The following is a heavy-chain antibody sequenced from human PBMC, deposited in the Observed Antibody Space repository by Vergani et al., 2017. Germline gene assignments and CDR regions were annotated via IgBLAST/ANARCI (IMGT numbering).Heavy chain of an antibody. Sequence: QVQLVQSGAEVKKPGSSVKVSCKASGGTFSSYAISWVRQAPGQGLEWMGRIIPIFGTANYAQKFQGRVTITADESTSTAYMELSSLRSEDTAVYYCARLTHSSSWNDPKYYYYGMYVWGQGTTVTVSS. J-gene: IGHJ6*02. CDR2: IIPIFGTA. CDR3: ARLTHSSSWNDPKYYYYGMYV. D-gene: IGHD6-13*01. V-gene: IGHV1-69*13. CDR1: GGTFSSYA.